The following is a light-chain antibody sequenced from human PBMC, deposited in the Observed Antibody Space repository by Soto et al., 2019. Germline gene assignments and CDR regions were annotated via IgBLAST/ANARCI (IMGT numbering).Light chain of an antibody. CDR3: WTYGGIYNSEV. CDR1: SSDVGGYVY. V-gene: IGLV2-11*01. J-gene: IGLJ2*01. Sequence: QSALTQPRSVSGSPGQPVTISCTGISSDVGGYVYVSWDQHHPGKAPNLIIYDVNKRPSGVPHRFSGSKSGNKASLTISGLQEEDEADYYCWTYGGIYNSEVFGGGIKLTDL. CDR2: DVN.